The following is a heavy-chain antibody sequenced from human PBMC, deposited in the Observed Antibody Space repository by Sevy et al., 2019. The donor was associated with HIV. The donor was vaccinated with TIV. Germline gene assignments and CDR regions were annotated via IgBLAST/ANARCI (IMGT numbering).Heavy chain of an antibody. CDR1: GLTFNSHA. CDR2: ISGSGETT. J-gene: IGHJ4*02. CDR3: AKDYMLNLWRGYFDS. D-gene: IGHD3-3*01. Sequence: GGSLRLSCAASGLTFNSHAMSWFRQPPARGLQWVSAISGSGETTVYADSVRGRFTISRDNSKNTLFLVMNSLRAEDTAVYYCAKDYMLNLWRGYFDSWGPGTLVTVSS. V-gene: IGHV3-23*01.